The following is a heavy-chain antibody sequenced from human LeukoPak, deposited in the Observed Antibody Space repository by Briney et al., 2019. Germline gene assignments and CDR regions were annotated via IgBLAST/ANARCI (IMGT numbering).Heavy chain of an antibody. V-gene: IGHV3-73*01. CDR1: GFTFSGSA. CDR3: TRYHCSSTSCYPFGDY. CDR2: IRSKANSYAT. J-gene: IGHJ4*02. D-gene: IGHD2-2*01. Sequence: GGSLKLSCAASGFTFSGSAMHWVRQASGKGLEWVGRIRSKANSYATAYAASVKGRFTISRDDSKNTACLQMNSLKTEDTAVYYCTRYHCSSTSCYPFGDYWGQGTLVTVSS.